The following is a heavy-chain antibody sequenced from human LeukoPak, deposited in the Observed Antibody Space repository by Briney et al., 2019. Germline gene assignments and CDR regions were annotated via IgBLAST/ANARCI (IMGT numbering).Heavy chain of an antibody. CDR2: IIPIFGIA. J-gene: IGHJ4*02. D-gene: IGHD2-15*01. CDR1: VGTFSSYA. Sequence: ASVKVSCKASVGTFSSYAISWVRQAPGQGLEWMGRIIPIFGIANYAQKFQGRVTITADKSTSTAYMELSSLRSEDTAVYYCARGYCSGGSCYPFDYWGQGTLVTVSS. CDR3: ARGYCSGGSCYPFDY. V-gene: IGHV1-69*04.